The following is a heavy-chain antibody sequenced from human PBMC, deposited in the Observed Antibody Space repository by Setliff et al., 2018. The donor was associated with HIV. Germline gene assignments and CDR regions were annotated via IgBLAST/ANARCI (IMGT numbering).Heavy chain of an antibody. D-gene: IGHD6-13*01. CDR1: GFIFSSYW. J-gene: IGHJ6*03. CDR2: IKQGGSEK. V-gene: IGHV3-7*01. Sequence: GGSLRLSCTASGFIFSSYWMSWVRQAPGKGLEWVANIKQGGSEKYYVDSVKGRFTMSRDNAKNSLFLQMHSLRAEDTAVYFCARDQLAAPGSYYYYYYMDVWGKGTTVTVSS. CDR3: ARDQLAAPGSYYYYYYMDV.